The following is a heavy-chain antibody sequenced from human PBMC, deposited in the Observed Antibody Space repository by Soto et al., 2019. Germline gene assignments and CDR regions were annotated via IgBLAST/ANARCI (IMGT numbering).Heavy chain of an antibody. CDR1: GFTFSSYA. CDR3: AKAGVAADRPKLVFNWFDP. V-gene: IGHV3-23*01. CDR2: ISGSGGST. D-gene: IGHD6-13*01. J-gene: IGHJ5*02. Sequence: EVQLLESGGGLVQPGGSLRLSCAASGFTFSSYAMSWVRQAPGKGLEWVSAISGSGGSTYYADSVKGRITIYRDNSKNTLYLQMNSLRAEDTAVYYCAKAGVAADRPKLVFNWFDPWGQGTLVTVSS.